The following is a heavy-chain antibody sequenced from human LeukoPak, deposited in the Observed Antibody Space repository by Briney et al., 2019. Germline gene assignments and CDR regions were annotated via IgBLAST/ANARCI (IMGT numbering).Heavy chain of an antibody. D-gene: IGHD6-19*01. J-gene: IGHJ1*01. CDR2: ISGSGGST. CDR3: AKGSVAGTEYFQH. CDR1: GFTFSSYA. Sequence: GGSLRLSCAASGFTFSSYAMSWVRQAPGKELEWVSAISGSGGSTYYADSVKGRFTISRDNSKNTLYLQMNSLRAEDTAVYYCAKGSVAGTEYFQHWGQGTLVTVSS. V-gene: IGHV3-23*01.